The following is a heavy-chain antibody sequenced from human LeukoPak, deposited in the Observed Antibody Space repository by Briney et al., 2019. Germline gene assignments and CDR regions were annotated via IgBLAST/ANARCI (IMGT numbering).Heavy chain of an antibody. Sequence: PGGSLRLSCAASGFTFSSYGMHWVRQAPGKGLEWVAFIRYDGSNKYYADSVKGRFTISRDNSKNTLYLQMNSLRAEDTAVYYCARARDTAKDAFDIWGQGTMVTVSS. J-gene: IGHJ3*02. CDR2: IRYDGSNK. CDR1: GFTFSSYG. CDR3: ARARDTAKDAFDI. D-gene: IGHD5-18*01. V-gene: IGHV3-30*02.